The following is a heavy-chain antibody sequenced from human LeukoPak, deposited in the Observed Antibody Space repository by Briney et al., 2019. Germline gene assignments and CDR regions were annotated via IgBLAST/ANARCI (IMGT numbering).Heavy chain of an antibody. J-gene: IGHJ4*02. V-gene: IGHV7-4-1*02. CDR2: INTNTGNP. CDR3: ARAFLAVAGERYFDY. CDR1: GYIFTDYA. Sequence: ASVKVSCKASGYIFTDYAMNWVRQAPGQGLEWMGWINTNTGNPTYAQGFTGRFVFSLDTSVTTAYLQISSLKAEDTAVYYCARAFLAVAGERYFDYWGQGTLVTVSS. D-gene: IGHD6-19*01.